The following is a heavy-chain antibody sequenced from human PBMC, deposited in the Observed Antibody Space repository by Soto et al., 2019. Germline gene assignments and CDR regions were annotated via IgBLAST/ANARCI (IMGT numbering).Heavy chain of an antibody. CDR2: ISGSGGST. J-gene: IGHJ4*02. V-gene: IGHV3-23*01. CDR3: AKAPGIAVAGKTAAHYFDY. D-gene: IGHD6-19*01. CDR1: GFTFSSYA. Sequence: GSLRLSCAASGFTFSSYAMSWVRQAPGKGLEWVSAISGSGGSTYYADSVKGRFTISRDNSKNTLYLQMNSLRAEDTAVYYCAKAPGIAVAGKTAAHYFDYWGQGTPVTVSS.